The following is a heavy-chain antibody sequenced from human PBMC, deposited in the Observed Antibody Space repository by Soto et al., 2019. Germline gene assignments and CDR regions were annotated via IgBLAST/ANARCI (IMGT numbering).Heavy chain of an antibody. V-gene: IGHV1-69*01. CDR1: GGTFSSYA. J-gene: IGHJ6*02. D-gene: IGHD3-10*01. CDR3: AIKYVSVRPVGNYYSYYGMDV. Sequence: QVQLVQSGAEVKKPGSSVKVSCKASGGTFSSYAISWVRQAPGQGLEWMGGIIPIFGTAKYAQKFQGRVTITAYEATSTAYMELSSLRSDDTAVYYCAIKYVSVRPVGNYYSYYGMDVWGQGTTVTVSS. CDR2: IIPIFGTA.